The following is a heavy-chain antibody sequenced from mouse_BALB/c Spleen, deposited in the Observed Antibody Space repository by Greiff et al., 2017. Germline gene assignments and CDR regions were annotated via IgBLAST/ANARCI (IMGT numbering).Heavy chain of an antibody. CDR1: GYSITSGYY. J-gene: IGHJ2*01. Sequence: VQLKESGPGLVKPSQSLSLTCSVTGYSITSGYYWNWIRQFPGNKLEWMGYISYDGSNNYNPSLKNRISITRDTSKNQFFLKLNSVTTEDTATYYCAEGYFDYWGQGTTLTVSS. V-gene: IGHV3-6*02. CDR2: ISYDGSN. CDR3: AEGYFDY.